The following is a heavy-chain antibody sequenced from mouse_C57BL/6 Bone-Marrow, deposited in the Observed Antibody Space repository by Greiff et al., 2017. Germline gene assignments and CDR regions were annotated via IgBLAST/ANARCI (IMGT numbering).Heavy chain of an antibody. CDR3: TRYYGSLAWFAY. D-gene: IGHD1-1*01. V-gene: IGHV14-4*01. Sequence: VQLQQSGAELVRPGASVKLSCTASGFNIKDDYMHWVKQRPEQGLEWIGWIDPENGDTEYASKFQGKATITADTSSNTAYLQLSSLTSEDTAVYYCTRYYGSLAWFAYWGQGTLVTVSA. CDR2: IDPENGDT. J-gene: IGHJ3*01. CDR1: GFNIKDDY.